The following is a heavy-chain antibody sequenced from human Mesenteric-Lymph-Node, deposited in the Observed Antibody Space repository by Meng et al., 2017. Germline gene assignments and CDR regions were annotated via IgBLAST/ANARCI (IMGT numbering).Heavy chain of an antibody. V-gene: IGHV3-48*03. CDR3: ARVMGCSTTSCYYPSAFDI. CDR2: ISNSGSTI. D-gene: IGHD2-2*01. Sequence: GGSLRLSCAASGFTFSSYEMNWVRQAPGKGLEWLSYISNSGSTIHYADSVKGRFTISRDNAKNSLYLQMNSLRAEDTAIYYCARVMGCSTTSCYYPSAFDIWGQGTMVTVSS. CDR1: GFTFSSYE. J-gene: IGHJ3*02.